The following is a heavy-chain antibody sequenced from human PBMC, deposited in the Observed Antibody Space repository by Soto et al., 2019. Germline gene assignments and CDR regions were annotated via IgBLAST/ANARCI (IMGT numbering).Heavy chain of an antibody. Sequence: QVQLVQSGAEVRKPGSSVRVSCKASGGSFNRHTISWVRQAPGQGLEWMGGIIPSFGTANHAQKFQGRVTIIADESTSTVYMELSSLSSDDTAIYYCARGWGYDSTDYYYAYWGQGTLVIVSS. CDR1: GGSFNRHT. D-gene: IGHD3-22*01. CDR3: ARGWGYDSTDYYYAY. CDR2: IIPSFGTA. J-gene: IGHJ4*02. V-gene: IGHV1-69*01.